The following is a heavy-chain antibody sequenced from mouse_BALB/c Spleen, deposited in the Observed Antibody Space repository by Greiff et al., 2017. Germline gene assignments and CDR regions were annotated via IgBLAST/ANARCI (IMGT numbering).Heavy chain of an antibody. Sequence: QVQLQQSGAELMKPGASVKISCKATGYTFSSYWIEWVKQRPGHGLEWIGEILPGSGSTNYNEKFKGKATFTADTSSNTAYMQLSSLTSEDSAVYYCARADGSPLWFAYWGQGTLVTVSA. CDR2: ILPGSGST. CDR1: GYTFSSYW. J-gene: IGHJ3*01. D-gene: IGHD1-1*01. V-gene: IGHV1-9*01. CDR3: ARADGSPLWFAY.